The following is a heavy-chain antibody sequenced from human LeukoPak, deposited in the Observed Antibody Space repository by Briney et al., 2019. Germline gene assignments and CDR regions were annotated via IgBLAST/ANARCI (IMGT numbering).Heavy chain of an antibody. D-gene: IGHD3-3*01. V-gene: IGHV3-23*01. CDR3: ARDYDFWSCYYPQAFDI. CDR1: GFTFSSYA. Sequence: TGGSLRLSCAASGFTFSSYAMSWVRQAPGKGLEWVSAISGSGGSTYYADSVKGRFTISKDNSKNTLYLQMNSLRAEDTAVYYCARDYDFWSCYYPQAFDIWGQGTMVTVSS. J-gene: IGHJ3*02. CDR2: ISGSGGST.